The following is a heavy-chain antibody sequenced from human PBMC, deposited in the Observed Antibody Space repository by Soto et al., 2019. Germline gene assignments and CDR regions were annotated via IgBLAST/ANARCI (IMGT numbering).Heavy chain of an antibody. CDR1: GYSFTNYW. V-gene: IGHV5-51*01. CDR3: ARTASSGYYYWTFDS. D-gene: IGHD3-22*01. Sequence: EVQLVQSGAEVKKPGESLKISCKGSGYSFTNYWIGWVRQMPGKGLEWMGIIYPGDSDTRYSPSFQGQVTISADKSITTAYLQWSSLKASDTAMYYCARTASSGYYYWTFDSWGRGTLVTVSS. CDR2: IYPGDSDT. J-gene: IGHJ4*02.